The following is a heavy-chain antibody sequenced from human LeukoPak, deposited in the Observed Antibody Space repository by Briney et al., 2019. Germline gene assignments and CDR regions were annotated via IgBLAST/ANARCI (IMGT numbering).Heavy chain of an antibody. V-gene: IGHV3-23*01. J-gene: IGHJ6*03. CDR1: GFTFSSYA. CDR3: AKGYCSSTSCYYYYYYMDV. D-gene: IGHD2-2*01. CDR2: ISGSGGST. Sequence: GGSLRLSCAASGFTFSSYAMSWVRQAPGKGLEWVSAISGSGGSTYYADSVKGRFTISRENSKNTLYLQMNSLRAEDTAVYYCAKGYCSSTSCYYYYYYMDVWGKGTTVTVSS.